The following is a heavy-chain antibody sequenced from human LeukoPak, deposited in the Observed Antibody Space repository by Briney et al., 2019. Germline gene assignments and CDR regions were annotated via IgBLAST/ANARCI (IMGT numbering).Heavy chain of an antibody. CDR2: INPNSGGT. CDR3: ARNAVEMATISDY. J-gene: IGHJ4*02. CDR1: GYTFTGYY. Sequence: GASVKVSCKASGYTFTGYYMHWVRQAPGQGLEWMGWINPNSGGTNYAQKFQGRVTMTRDTSISTAYMELSRLRSDDTAVYYCARNAVEMATISDYWGQGTLVTVSS. D-gene: IGHD5-24*01. V-gene: IGHV1-2*02.